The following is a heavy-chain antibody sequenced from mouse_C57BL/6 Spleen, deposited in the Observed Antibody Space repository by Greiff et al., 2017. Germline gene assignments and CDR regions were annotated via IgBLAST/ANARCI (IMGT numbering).Heavy chain of an antibody. Sequence: VHLVESGPELVKPGASVKISCKASGYAFSSSWMNWVKQRPGKGLEWIGRIYPGDGDTNYNGKFKGKATLTADKSSSTAYMQLSSLTSEDSAVYFCARSLITTVGFEYWGQGTTLTVSS. CDR1: GYAFSSSW. D-gene: IGHD1-1*01. CDR2: IYPGDGDT. J-gene: IGHJ2*01. V-gene: IGHV1-82*01. CDR3: ARSLITTVGFEY.